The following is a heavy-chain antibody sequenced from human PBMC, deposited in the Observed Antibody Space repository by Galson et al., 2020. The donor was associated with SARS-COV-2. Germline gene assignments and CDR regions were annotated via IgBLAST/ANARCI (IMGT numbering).Heavy chain of an antibody. V-gene: IGHV1-18*01. CDR1: GYTFTSYG. CDR3: ARDASRIVVVPHYYYGMDV. J-gene: IGHJ6*02. D-gene: IGHD3-22*01. Sequence: ASVKVSCKASGYTFTSYGISWVRQAPGQGLEWMGWISAYNGNTNYAQNLQGRVTMTTDTSTSTAYMELRSLRSDDTAVYYCARDASRIVVVPHYYYGMDVWGQGTTVTVSS. CDR2: ISAYNGNT.